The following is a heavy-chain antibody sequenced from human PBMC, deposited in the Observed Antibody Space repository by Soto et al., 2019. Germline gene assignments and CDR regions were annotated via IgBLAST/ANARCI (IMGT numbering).Heavy chain of an antibody. J-gene: IGHJ4*02. CDR3: ARGRYGDY. V-gene: IGHV1-18*01. CDR2: ISALNGNT. CDR1: GYTFTSYG. D-gene: IGHD1-1*01. Sequence: QVHLVQSGAEVKKPGASVKVSCKGSGYTFTSYGITWVRQAPGQGLEWMGWISALNGNTDYAQRPQGRVTVTRDTSTSTAYMELRSLRSDVTAVYYCARGRYGDYWGQGALVTVSS.